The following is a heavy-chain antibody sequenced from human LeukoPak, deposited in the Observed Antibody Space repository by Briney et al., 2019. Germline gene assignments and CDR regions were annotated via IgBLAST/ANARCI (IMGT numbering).Heavy chain of an antibody. CDR2: IYYSGST. D-gene: IGHD3-9*01. CDR3: ARQDLRYFDPKYHFNY. V-gene: IGHV4-39*01. CDR1: GGSISSSIYY. Sequence: SETLSLTCTVSGGSISSSIYYWGWIRQPPGKGLEWIGSIYYSGSTYYNPSLKSRVTISVDTSKNQFSLKLSSVTAADTAVYYCARQDLRYFDPKYHFNYWGQGTLVTVSS. J-gene: IGHJ4*02.